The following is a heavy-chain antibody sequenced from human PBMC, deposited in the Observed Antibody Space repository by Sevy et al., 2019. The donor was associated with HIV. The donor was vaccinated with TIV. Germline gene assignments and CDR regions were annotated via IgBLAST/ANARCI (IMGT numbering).Heavy chain of an antibody. D-gene: IGHD2-2*01. V-gene: IGHV3-53*01. Sequence: GGSLRLSCVASGLTVGSLSINWVRQAPGKGLEWVSLIYSAGTTFYSDSVKGRFTISRDNSNNTLDLQMNSLRAEDTAIYFCAIIKGASSSYAMDVWGQGTTVTVSS. CDR1: GLTVGSLS. J-gene: IGHJ6*02. CDR2: IYSAGTT. CDR3: AIIKGASSSYAMDV.